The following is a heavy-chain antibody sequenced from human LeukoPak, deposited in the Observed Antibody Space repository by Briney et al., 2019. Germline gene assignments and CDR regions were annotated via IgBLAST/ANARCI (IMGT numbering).Heavy chain of an antibody. J-gene: IGHJ4*02. CDR2: ISGSCGST. V-gene: IGHV3-23*01. Sequence: SGGSLRLSCAASGFTFSNYAMSWVRQAPGKGLEWVSTISGSCGSTYYADSVKGRFTISRDNSKNTLYLQMSSLRAEDTAVFYCAKDRIADRLFFKFDYWGQGTLVTVSS. D-gene: IGHD6-6*01. CDR3: AKDRIADRLFFKFDY. CDR1: GFTFSNYA.